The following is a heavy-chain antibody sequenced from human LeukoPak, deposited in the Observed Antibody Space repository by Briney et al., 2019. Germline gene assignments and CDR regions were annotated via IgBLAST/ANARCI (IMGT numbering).Heavy chain of an antibody. Sequence: ASVKVSCKASGYTFTSYDINWVRQATGQGLEWMGWMNPNSGNTGYAQKFQGRVTMTRNTSISTAYMELSSLRSEDTAVYYCASFRGAIPHYYNYGMDVWGQGTTVTVSS. CDR2: MNPNSGNT. CDR1: GYTFTSYD. CDR3: ASFRGAIPHYYNYGMDV. D-gene: IGHD4/OR15-4a*01. V-gene: IGHV1-8*01. J-gene: IGHJ6*02.